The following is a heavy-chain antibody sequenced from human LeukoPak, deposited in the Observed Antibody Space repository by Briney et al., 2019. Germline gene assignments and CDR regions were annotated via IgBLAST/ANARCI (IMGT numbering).Heavy chain of an antibody. CDR3: AAAGAPYTDTGGLYAFDF. CDR1: GASFSSSGYF. CDR2: IYYSGRP. V-gene: IGHV4-39*01. D-gene: IGHD2-8*02. Sequence: AGTLYLTGTVSGASFSSSGYFWGWIRQAPGKGLEWIGSIYYSGRPYYTPSPNSRITTSLAASKNKFCLKLNSVTAADTAVYFCAAAGAPYTDTGGLYAFDFWGRGTMVTVSS. J-gene: IGHJ3*01.